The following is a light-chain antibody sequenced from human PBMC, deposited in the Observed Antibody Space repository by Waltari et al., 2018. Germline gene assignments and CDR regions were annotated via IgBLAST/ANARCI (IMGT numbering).Light chain of an antibody. CDR1: QGISNY. Sequence: IHLTQSPSSLSASVGATVTITCRASQGISNYLTWYQQKPGKAPKLLIYAASTLQRGVPSRFSGSGSGTDFTLTISSLQPEDFATYYCQQLNSYQWTFGQGTKVEIK. V-gene: IGKV1-9*01. CDR3: QQLNSYQWT. CDR2: AAS. J-gene: IGKJ1*01.